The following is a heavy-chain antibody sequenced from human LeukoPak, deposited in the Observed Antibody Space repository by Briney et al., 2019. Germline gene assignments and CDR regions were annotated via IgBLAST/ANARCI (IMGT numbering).Heavy chain of an antibody. CDR3: AKILGYDSSGYYPDY. CDR1: GFTFSSYG. CDR2: ISYDGSNK. D-gene: IGHD3-22*01. V-gene: IGHV3-30*18. J-gene: IGHJ4*02. Sequence: GGSLRLSCAASGFTFSSYGMHWVRQAPGKGLEWVAVISYDGSNKYYADSVKGRFTISRDNSKNTLYLQMNSLRAEGTAVYYCAKILGYDSSGYYPDYWGQGTLVTVSS.